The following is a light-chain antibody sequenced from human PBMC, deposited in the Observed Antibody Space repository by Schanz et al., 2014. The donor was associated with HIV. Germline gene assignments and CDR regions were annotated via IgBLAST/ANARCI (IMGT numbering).Light chain of an antibody. Sequence: EIVLTQSPGTLSLSPGERATLSCRASQSVSSSYLAWYQQKPGQAPRLLIYGASSRATGIPDRFSGSGSGTDFTLTISSLQSEDFAVYFCQQYGGTPRYTFGQGTKLELK. CDR2: GAS. V-gene: IGKV3-20*01. CDR3: QQYGGTPRYT. CDR1: QSVSSSY. J-gene: IGKJ2*01.